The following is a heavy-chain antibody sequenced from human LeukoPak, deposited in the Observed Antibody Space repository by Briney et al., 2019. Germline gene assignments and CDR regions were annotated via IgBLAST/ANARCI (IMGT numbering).Heavy chain of an antibody. V-gene: IGHV3-23*01. CDR2: ISGSGGST. CDR3: AKGRGGMPTNYYYYGMDV. Sequence: GSLRLSCAASGFTFSSYAMSWVRQAPGKGLEWVSAISGSGGSTYYADSVKGRFTISRDNSKNTLYLQMNSLRAEDTAVYYCAKGRGGMPTNYYYYGMDVWGQGTTVTVSS. J-gene: IGHJ6*02. D-gene: IGHD5-24*01. CDR1: GFTFSSYA.